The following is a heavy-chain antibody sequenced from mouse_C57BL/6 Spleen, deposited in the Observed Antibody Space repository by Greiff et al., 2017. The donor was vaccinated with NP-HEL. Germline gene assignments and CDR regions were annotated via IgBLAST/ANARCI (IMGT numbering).Heavy chain of an antibody. CDR3: ARDRHYYGSSPYWYFDV. Sequence: EVKLMESEGGLVQPGSSMKLSCTASGFTFSDYYMAWVRPVPEKGLEWVANINYDGSSTYYPDSLKSRFIISRDNAKNILYLQMSSLKSEDTATYYCARDRHYYGSSPYWYFDVWGTGTTVTVSS. J-gene: IGHJ1*03. CDR2: INYDGSST. V-gene: IGHV5-16*01. CDR1: GFTFSDYY. D-gene: IGHD1-1*01.